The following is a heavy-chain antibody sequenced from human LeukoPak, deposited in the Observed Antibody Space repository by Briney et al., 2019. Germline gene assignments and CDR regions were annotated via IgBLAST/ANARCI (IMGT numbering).Heavy chain of an antibody. CDR3: ARDEEYYYDSSGYSDY. CDR2: IKQDGSEK. J-gene: IGHJ4*02. D-gene: IGHD3-22*01. V-gene: IGHV3-7*01. CDR1: GFTFSSYW. Sequence: GGSLRLSCAASGFTFSSYWMSWVRQAPGKGLEWVANIKQDGSEKYYVDSVKGRFPISRDNAKNSLYLQMNSLRAEDTAVYYCARDEEYYYDSSGYSDYWGQGTLVTVSS.